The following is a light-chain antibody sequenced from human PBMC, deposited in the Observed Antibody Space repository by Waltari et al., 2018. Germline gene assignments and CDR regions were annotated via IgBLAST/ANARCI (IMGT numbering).Light chain of an antibody. CDR3: ASYVNSFALV. V-gene: IGLV2-14*01. CDR1: TRYIGPCDR. CDR2: EVK. J-gene: IGLJ2*01. Sequence: HSALTQPASVSGSPGQSLSISCAGSTRYIGPCDRFLWYQKYPGKAPKLIIYEVKNRPSDISPRFSASKSGDTASLTISGLQAEDEAEYYCASYVNSFALVFGGGTKVSVL.